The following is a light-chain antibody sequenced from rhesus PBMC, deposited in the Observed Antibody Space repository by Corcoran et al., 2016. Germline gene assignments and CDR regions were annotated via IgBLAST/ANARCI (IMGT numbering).Light chain of an antibody. Sequence: DIQMTQSPSSLSASVGDRVTITCRASQGITSDLAWYQQKPGETPKLLIYESSSLQSGIPSRFRGSGSWTDFTLTLSSLQSEDFATYYCQHYYNSPWTFGQGTKVEVK. J-gene: IGKJ1*01. CDR1: QGITSD. V-gene: IGKV1-22*01. CDR2: ESS. CDR3: QHYYNSPWT.